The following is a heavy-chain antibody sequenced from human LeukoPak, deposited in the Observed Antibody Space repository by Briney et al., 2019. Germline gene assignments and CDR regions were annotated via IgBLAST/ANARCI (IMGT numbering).Heavy chain of an antibody. J-gene: IGHJ5*02. CDR2: INPSGGST. V-gene: IGHV1-46*01. CDR1: GYTFTTYY. CDR3: AREIAVVPSAMGFDP. Sequence: ASVKVSCKASGYTFTTYYIHWVRQAPGQGLEWMGVINPSGGSTSLAQKFQARLTMTRDTSTSTVYMELSGLSSEDAAVYYCAREIAVVPSAMGFDPWGQGTLVTVSS. D-gene: IGHD2-2*01.